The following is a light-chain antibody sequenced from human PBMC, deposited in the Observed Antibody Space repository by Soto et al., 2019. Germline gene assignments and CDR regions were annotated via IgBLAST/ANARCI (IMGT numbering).Light chain of an antibody. Sequence: DIHMTQSPSSLSASVGDTVTITCRSSQSISDRLNWYQQKPGKAPKLLIYATSTLQTGVPSRFRGGASGTDFTLTINSLQPQDFATYYCQQNSNTSYSFGQGTKLEIK. CDR1: QSISDR. CDR3: QQNSNTSYS. V-gene: IGKV1-39*01. CDR2: ATS. J-gene: IGKJ2*03.